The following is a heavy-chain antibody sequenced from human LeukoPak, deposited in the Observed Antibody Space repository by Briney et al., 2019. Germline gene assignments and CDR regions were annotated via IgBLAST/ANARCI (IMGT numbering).Heavy chain of an antibody. D-gene: IGHD6-19*01. CDR2: IRSKANSYAT. J-gene: IGHJ4*02. CDR1: GFTFSGSA. CDR3: AKALSGWLAGGYFDY. V-gene: IGHV3-73*01. Sequence: GGSLKLSCAASGFTFSGSAMHWVRQASGKRLEWVGRIRSKANSYATAYAASVKGRFTISRDNSKNTLYLQMNSLRAEDTAVYYCAKALSGWLAGGYFDYWGQGTLVTVSS.